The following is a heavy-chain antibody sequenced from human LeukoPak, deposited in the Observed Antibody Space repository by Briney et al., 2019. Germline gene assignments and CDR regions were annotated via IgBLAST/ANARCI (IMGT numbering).Heavy chain of an antibody. CDR2: ISGSGRST. Sequence: GGSLRLSCAASGFTFSSYAMHWVRPAPGKGLEYVSAISGSGRSTYYASSVKGRFTISRDNSKNTLYLQVGSLRTEDMAVYYCARGSGYRNSNNVDYFDYWGQGTLVTVSS. V-gene: IGHV3-64*01. J-gene: IGHJ4*02. CDR1: GFTFSSYA. D-gene: IGHD5-18*01. CDR3: ARGSGYRNSNNVDYFDY.